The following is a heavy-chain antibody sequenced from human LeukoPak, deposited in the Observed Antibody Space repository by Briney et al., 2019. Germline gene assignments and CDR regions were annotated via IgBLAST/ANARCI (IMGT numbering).Heavy chain of an antibody. V-gene: IGHV4/OR15-8*01. Sequence: PSETLSLTCVVSGDSINTLKWWTWVRQSPGKGLEWIGEIYHGGTSSYNPSLQSRVTMSLDKSKNQFSLKLNSVTAADTAVYYCARAGIESSQYFHYAMDVWGPGTTVTASS. D-gene: IGHD6-13*01. CDR2: IYHGGTS. J-gene: IGHJ6*02. CDR3: ARAGIESSQYFHYAMDV. CDR1: GDSINTLKW.